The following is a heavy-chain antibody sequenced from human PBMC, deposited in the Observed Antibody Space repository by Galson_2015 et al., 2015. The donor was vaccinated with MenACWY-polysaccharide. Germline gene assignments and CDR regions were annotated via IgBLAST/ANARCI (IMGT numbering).Heavy chain of an antibody. CDR3: AREGSRIVFHAFDV. CDR2: IQYDGSNK. Sequence: SLRLSCAASGSRFSNSGMHWVRQAPGKGLEWVAVIQYDGSNKVYADPVKGRFTISRDNSKNTLYLEMNSLRAEDTALYYCAREGSRIVFHAFDVWGQGTMVIVSS. D-gene: IGHD3-10*02. J-gene: IGHJ3*01. V-gene: IGHV3-33*01. CDR1: GSRFSNSG.